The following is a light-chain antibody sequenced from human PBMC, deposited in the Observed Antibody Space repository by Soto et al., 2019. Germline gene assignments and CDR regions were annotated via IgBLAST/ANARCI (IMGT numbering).Light chain of an antibody. CDR3: QQRKYWPPLT. Sequence: EDVLTQSPDTLSLSPGERATLSCRTSHSVDIYLAWYQQKPGQAPRLLIYDSYNRVTGIPTRFSGSGSGTDFTLTISSLEPEDSAVYYCQQRKYWPPLTFGGGTKVEIK. CDR1: HSVDIY. CDR2: DSY. J-gene: IGKJ4*01. V-gene: IGKV3-11*01.